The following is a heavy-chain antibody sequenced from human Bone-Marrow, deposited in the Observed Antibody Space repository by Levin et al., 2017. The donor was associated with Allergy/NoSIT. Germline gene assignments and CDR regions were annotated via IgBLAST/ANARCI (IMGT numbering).Heavy chain of an antibody. CDR3: ARANYDFWTGYYTG. Sequence: GGSLRLSCAASGFTFSTYALHWVRQAPGKGLEFVSGIGNNGGRTSYANSVKGRFTISRDNSKNTLYLQMGSLRAEDTAVYYCARANYDFWTGYYTGWGQGTLVTVSS. J-gene: IGHJ4*02. V-gene: IGHV3-64*01. D-gene: IGHD3-3*01. CDR1: GFTFSTYA. CDR2: IGNNGGRT.